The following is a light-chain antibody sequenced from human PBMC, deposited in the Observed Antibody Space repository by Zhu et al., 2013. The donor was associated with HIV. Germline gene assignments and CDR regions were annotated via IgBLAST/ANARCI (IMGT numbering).Light chain of an antibody. J-gene: IGKJ3*01. CDR1: HNTSSN. CDR3: QQFNNWLLFT. Sequence: ERAMTQSPATLSVSPGESVTLSCRASHNTSSNLAWYQQKPGQAPRLLIYGTSIRATGVPARFSGSGSGTDFSLTISSLQPEDFAVYYCQQFNNWLLFTFGPGTKVDFK. CDR2: GTS. V-gene: IGKV3-15*01.